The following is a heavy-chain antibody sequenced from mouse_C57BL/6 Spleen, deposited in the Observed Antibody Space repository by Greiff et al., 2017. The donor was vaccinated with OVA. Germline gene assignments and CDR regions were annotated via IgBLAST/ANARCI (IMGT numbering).Heavy chain of an antibody. CDR3: ARGRDMDY. CDR1: GYTFTDYY. Sequence: EVQLQQSGPELVKPGASVKISCKASGYTFTDYYMNWVKQSHGKSLEWIGDINPNNGGTSYNQKFKGKATLTVDKSSSTAYMELRSLTSEDSAVYYCARGRDMDYWGQGTSVTVSS. V-gene: IGHV1-26*01. CDR2: INPNNGGT. J-gene: IGHJ4*01.